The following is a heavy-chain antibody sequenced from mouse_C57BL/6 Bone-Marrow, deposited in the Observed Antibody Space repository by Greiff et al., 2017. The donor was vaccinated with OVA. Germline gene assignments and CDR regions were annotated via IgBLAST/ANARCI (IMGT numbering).Heavy chain of an antibody. V-gene: IGHV5-4*01. CDR3: ARETAQATPNYAMDY. CDR1: GFTFSSYA. Sequence: EVHLVESGGGLVKPGGSLKLSCAASGFTFSSYAMSWVRQTPEKRLEWVATISDGGSYTYYPDNVKGRFTISRDNAKNNLYLQMSHLKSEDTAMYYCARETAQATPNYAMDYWGQGTSVTVSS. CDR2: ISDGGSYT. D-gene: IGHD3-2*02. J-gene: IGHJ4*01.